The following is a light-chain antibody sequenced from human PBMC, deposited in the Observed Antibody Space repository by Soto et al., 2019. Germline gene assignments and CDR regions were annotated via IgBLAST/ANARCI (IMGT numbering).Light chain of an antibody. V-gene: IGLV2-14*01. CDR2: DVS. CDR1: SSDVGGYNY. CDR3: SSYTTSSPHVV. J-gene: IGLJ2*01. Sequence: QSALTQPASVSGSRGQSITISCTGTSSDVGGYNYVSWYQQHPGKAPKLMIYDVSNRPSGVSNRFSGSKSGNTASLTISGLQAEDEADYYCSSYTTSSPHVVFGGGTKLTVL.